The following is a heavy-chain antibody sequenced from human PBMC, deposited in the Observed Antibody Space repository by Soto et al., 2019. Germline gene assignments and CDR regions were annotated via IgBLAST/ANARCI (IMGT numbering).Heavy chain of an antibody. J-gene: IGHJ4*03. CDR2: IYYSGST. D-gene: IGHD2-21*02. CDR1: GDSISSRIYY. CDR3: ARQRTSVVTQAYFDV. V-gene: IGHV4-39*01. Sequence: SETLSLTCTVTGDSISSRIYYWGWIRHPPGKGLEWIGSIYYSGSTYNNPSLRSRVSMSIDTSKDQFSLKLKSVTAADTALYFCARQRTSVVTQAYFDVWSPGSLVXV.